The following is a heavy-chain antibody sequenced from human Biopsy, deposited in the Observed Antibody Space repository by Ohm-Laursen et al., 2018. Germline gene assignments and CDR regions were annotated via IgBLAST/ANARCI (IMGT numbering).Heavy chain of an antibody. CDR3: AKVRKWFRESGSQYNSDMDV. Sequence: SLRLSCTASGFTFNHYAMQWVRQAPGKGLEWVSSISGSNDNIHYADSVKGRFTISRDNAKNSLYLKMNSLRDEDTAIYYCAKVRKWFRESGSQYNSDMDVWGQGTLVTVSS. V-gene: IGHV3-9*01. J-gene: IGHJ6*02. CDR1: GFTFNHYA. CDR2: ISGSNDNI. D-gene: IGHD3-10*01.